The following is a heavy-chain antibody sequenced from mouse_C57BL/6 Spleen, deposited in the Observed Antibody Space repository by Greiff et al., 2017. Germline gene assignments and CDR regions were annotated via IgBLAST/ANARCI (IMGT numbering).Heavy chain of an antibody. D-gene: IGHD2-1*01. V-gene: IGHV14-4*01. CDR3: TQGGKGFAY. CDR2: IAPENGDT. CDR1: GFNIKDDY. Sequence: VHVKQSGAELVRPGASVKLSCTASGFNIKDDYMHWVQQRPEQGLEWIGWIAPENGDTEYASKFQGKATITADTSSNTAYLQLSSLTSEDTAVYYGTQGGKGFAYWGQGTLVTVSA. J-gene: IGHJ3*01.